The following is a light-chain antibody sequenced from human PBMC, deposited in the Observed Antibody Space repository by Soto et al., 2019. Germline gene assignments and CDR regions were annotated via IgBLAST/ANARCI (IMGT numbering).Light chain of an antibody. CDR3: QHGYVATYS. Sequence: DIQMTQSPSSVSASIGDTVIITCRASQDINVYLNWYQHKPGEVPKLLIYSASTLHSGVPSRFTGSGSETDFTLTIRGLQPEDFATYYCQHGYVATYSFGQGTKVDI. CDR1: QDINVY. V-gene: IGKV1-39*01. CDR2: SAS. J-gene: IGKJ2*03.